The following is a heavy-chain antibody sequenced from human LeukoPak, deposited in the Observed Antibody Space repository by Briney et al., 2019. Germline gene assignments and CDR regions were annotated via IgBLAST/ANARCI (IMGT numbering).Heavy chain of an antibody. CDR1: GFTFSSYY. CDR2: ISRSGSRT. D-gene: IGHD6-13*01. CDR3: AREERGHYGYSSSWFIYFDY. V-gene: IGHV3-23*01. Sequence: GGSLRLSCTVSGFTFSSYYMSWVRQAPGKGLEWVSTISRSGSRTYYVDSVKGRFTISRDNSKNTLYLQMNSLRAEDTAVYYCAREERGHYGYSSSWFIYFDYWGQGTLVTVSS. J-gene: IGHJ4*02.